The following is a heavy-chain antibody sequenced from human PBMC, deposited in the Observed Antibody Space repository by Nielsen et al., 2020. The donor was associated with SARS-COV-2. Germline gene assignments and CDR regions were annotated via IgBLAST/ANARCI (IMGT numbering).Heavy chain of an antibody. V-gene: IGHV1-69*01. CDR3: ARDAGALMTTVTTGGMDV. D-gene: IGHD4-17*01. CDR2: IIPIFGTA. Sequence: WVRQAPGQGLEWMGGIIPIFGTANYAQKFQGRVTITADESTSTAYMELSSLRSEDTAVYYCARDAGALMTTVTTGGMDVWGQGTTVTVSS. J-gene: IGHJ6*02.